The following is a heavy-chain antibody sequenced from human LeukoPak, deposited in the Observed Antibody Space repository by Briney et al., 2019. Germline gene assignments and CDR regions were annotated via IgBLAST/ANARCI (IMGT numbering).Heavy chain of an antibody. Sequence: GASVKVSCKASGYTFTGYYMHWVRQAPGQGLEWIGWINPNSGGTNYAQKFQGRVTMTRDTSISPAYMELSRLRSDDTAVYYCARDRQARRQYYYYYYMDVWGKGTTVTVSS. CDR2: INPNSGGT. J-gene: IGHJ6*03. V-gene: IGHV1-2*02. CDR1: GYTFTGYY. CDR3: ARDRQARRQYYYYYYMDV.